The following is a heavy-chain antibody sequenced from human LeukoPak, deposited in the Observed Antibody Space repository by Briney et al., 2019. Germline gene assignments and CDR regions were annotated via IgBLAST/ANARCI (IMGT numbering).Heavy chain of an antibody. CDR2: ISAYNGDT. CDR3: ARGGVYCSGGSCPLNWFDP. D-gene: IGHD2-15*01. CDR1: GYTFTNYG. V-gene: IGHV1-18*01. J-gene: IGHJ5*02. Sequence: ASVTVSCKASGYTFTNYGISWVRQAPGQGLEWMGWISAYNGDTNYAQKLQDRVTLTTDTSTSTAYMELRSLRSDDTAVYYCARGGVYCSGGSCPLNWFDPWGQGTLVTVSS.